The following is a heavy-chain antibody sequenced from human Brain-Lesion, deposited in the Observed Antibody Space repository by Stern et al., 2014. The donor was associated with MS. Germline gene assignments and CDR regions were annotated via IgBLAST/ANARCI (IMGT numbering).Heavy chain of an antibody. CDR1: GDSVSSNSAA. Sequence: QVQLVQSGPGLMKPSQTLALTCAISGDSVSSNSAAWNWLRQSPSRGLEWLGRTYYRSKWYYQYAESVKSRITINADTSTNQFSLQLNSVTPEDTAVYLCAKGYNWFDSWGQGTVVTVS. V-gene: IGHV6-1*01. J-gene: IGHJ5*01. CDR2: TYYRSKWYY. CDR3: AKGYNWFDS.